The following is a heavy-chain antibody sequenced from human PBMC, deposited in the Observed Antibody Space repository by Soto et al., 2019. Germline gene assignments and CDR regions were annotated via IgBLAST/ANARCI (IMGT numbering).Heavy chain of an antibody. D-gene: IGHD3-10*01. V-gene: IGHV4-59*08. Sequence: GKRMEWIGYVHHSWGSSYNPSLQSRVAISLDTSKSQFSLKVTSVTATDTAVYYCARQGFGPLHGLVDVWGQGSTVTVSS. CDR2: VHHSWGS. J-gene: IGHJ6*02. CDR3: ARQGFGPLHGLVDV.